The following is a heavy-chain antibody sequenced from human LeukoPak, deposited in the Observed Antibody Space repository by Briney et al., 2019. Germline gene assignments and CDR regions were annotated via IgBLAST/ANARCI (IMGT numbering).Heavy chain of an antibody. V-gene: IGHV3-21*01. D-gene: IGHD2-8*01. Sequence: PGGSLRLSCTASGFTFRTYSMNWVRQAPGKGLEWVSSINSRGSDEYYADSVKGRFTISRDNAKNSLYLQMNSLRAEDTAVYYCAREGSIVPHQDLDSWGQGTLVTVSS. CDR3: AREGSIVPHQDLDS. CDR1: GFTFRTYS. CDR2: INSRGSDE. J-gene: IGHJ4*02.